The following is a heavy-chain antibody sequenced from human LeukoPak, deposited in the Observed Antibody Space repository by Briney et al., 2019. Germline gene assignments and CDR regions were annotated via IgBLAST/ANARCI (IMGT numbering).Heavy chain of an antibody. CDR1: GYTFTGYY. D-gene: IGHD3-9*01. V-gene: IGHV1-69*13. J-gene: IGHJ4*02. CDR2: IIPIFGTA. CDR3: ARGGGSYDIAPFFDY. Sequence: PGASVKVSCKASGYTFTGYYIHWVRQAPGQGLEWMGGIIPIFGTANYAQKFQGRVTITADESTSTAYMELSSLRSEDTAVYYCARGGGSYDIAPFFDYWGQGTLVTVSS.